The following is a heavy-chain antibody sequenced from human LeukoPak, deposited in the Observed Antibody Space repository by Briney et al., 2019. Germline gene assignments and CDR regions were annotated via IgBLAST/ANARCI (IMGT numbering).Heavy chain of an antibody. D-gene: IGHD5-12*01. Sequence: SETLSLTCTVSGVSISSYYWSWLRQPPGKGLEWIGYIYSSGSTNYNPSLKRRVTISVDTSKNQFSLKLSSVTAADTAVYYCARVGGYDSIFDYWGQGTLVIVSS. CDR2: IYSSGST. V-gene: IGHV4-59*01. CDR3: ARVGGYDSIFDY. J-gene: IGHJ4*02. CDR1: GVSISSYY.